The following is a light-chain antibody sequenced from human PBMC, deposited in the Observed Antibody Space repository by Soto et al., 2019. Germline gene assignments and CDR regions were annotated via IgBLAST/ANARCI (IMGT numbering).Light chain of an antibody. J-gene: IGLJ2*01. V-gene: IGLV2-14*01. Sequence: QPVLTQPASVSGSPGQSITISCTGTSSDVGASNFVSWYQQHPNKAPKLLIYEVSDRSLGVSHRFSGSKSGNTASLTISGLQADDEADYYCISSTSINTLLLFGGGTQLTVL. CDR1: SSDVGASNF. CDR3: ISSTSINTLLL. CDR2: EVS.